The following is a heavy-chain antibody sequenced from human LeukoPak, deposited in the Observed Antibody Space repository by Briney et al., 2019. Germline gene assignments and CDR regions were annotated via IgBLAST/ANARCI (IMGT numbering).Heavy chain of an antibody. Sequence: GESLKISCEGSGYSFTRYWVGWVRQVPGKGLEWMGIINPGDSDTRYSPSFQGQVTISADKSISTAYLQWSSLKASDTAVYYCAISWNGYSFDYWGHGTLVTVS. V-gene: IGHV5-51*01. CDR2: INPGDSDT. CDR1: GYSFTRYW. J-gene: IGHJ4*01. CDR3: AISWNGYSFDY. D-gene: IGHD3-3*01.